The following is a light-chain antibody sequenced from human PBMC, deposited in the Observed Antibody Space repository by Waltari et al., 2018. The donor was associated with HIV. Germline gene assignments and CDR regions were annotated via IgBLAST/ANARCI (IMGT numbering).Light chain of an antibody. CDR3: AAWDDSLNGPV. CDR1: SSNIGRNT. Sequence: QSVLTQPPSASGTPGQRVTISCSGSSSNIGRNTVNWYQQLPGTAPKLLSYSNNQLPSGVPDRFSGSKSGTSASLAISGLQSEDEADYYCAAWDDSLNGPVFGGGTKLTVL. CDR2: SNN. J-gene: IGLJ2*01. V-gene: IGLV1-44*01.